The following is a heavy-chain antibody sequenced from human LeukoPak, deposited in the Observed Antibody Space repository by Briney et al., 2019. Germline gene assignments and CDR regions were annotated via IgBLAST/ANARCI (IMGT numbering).Heavy chain of an antibody. J-gene: IGHJ2*01. D-gene: IGHD4-17*01. CDR1: GFTFSSYW. V-gene: IGHV3-30*02. Sequence: GGSLRLSCAASGFTFSSYWMHWVRQAPGKGLEWVAFIRYDGSNKYYADSVKGRFTISRDNSKNTLYLQMNSLRAEDTAVYYCAKEDPTVTTPFDLWGRGTLVTVSS. CDR2: IRYDGSNK. CDR3: AKEDPTVTTPFDL.